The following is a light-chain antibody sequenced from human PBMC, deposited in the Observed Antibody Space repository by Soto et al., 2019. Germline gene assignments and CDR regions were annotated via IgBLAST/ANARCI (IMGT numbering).Light chain of an antibody. CDR1: QSISNS. CDR3: QQYSTNPLT. CDR2: RAS. J-gene: IGKJ4*01. V-gene: IGKV1-5*03. Sequence: SVGDRVTMACRASQSISNSLAWYQQKPGKAPKLLIYRASALQSGVPSRFSGSGSGTEFTLTIDSLQPDDSGTFYCQQYSTNPLTFGGGTKVDIK.